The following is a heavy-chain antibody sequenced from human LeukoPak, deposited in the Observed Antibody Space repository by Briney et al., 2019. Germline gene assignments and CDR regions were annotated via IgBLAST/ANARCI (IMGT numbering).Heavy chain of an antibody. J-gene: IGHJ4*02. CDR1: GFTFTDYY. CDR3: ARVLFRGSFPFDY. V-gene: IGHV1-2*06. Sequence: VASVKVSCKASGFTFTDYYLHWVRQAPGQGLEWMGRINPNSGATNYAQNFLGRVTMARDTSISTAYMELNSLTSDDTAVYYCARVLFRGSFPFDYWGQGTLVIVSS. D-gene: IGHD1-26*01. CDR2: INPNSGAT.